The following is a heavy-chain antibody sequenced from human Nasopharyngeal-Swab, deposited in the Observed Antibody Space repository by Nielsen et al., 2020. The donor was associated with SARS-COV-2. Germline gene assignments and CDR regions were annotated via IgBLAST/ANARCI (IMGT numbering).Heavy chain of an antibody. CDR3: ARGGITMVRGVIINYYYYYMDV. V-gene: IGHV1-69*01. J-gene: IGHJ6*03. D-gene: IGHD3-10*01. CDR2: IIPIFGTA. Sequence: WVRQAPGQGLEWMGRIIPIFGTANYAQKFQGRVTITADEASSTAYVELSSVRSEDTAVYYCARGGITMVRGVIINYYYYYMDVWGKGTTVTVSS.